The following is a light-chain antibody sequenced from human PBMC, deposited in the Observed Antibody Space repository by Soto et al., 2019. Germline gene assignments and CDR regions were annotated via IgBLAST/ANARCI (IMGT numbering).Light chain of an antibody. J-gene: IGLJ2*01. CDR1: SGHINYF. V-gene: IGLV4-60*03. Sequence: QSVLTQSSSASASLGSSVKLTCTLSSGHINYFIAWHQQQPGKAPRYLMKVENSGSYSRGSGIPDRFSGSGSGTDRYLTISNLQSDDEADYYCETWDSSHRVFGGGTQLTVL. CDR2: VENSGSY. CDR3: ETWDSSHRV.